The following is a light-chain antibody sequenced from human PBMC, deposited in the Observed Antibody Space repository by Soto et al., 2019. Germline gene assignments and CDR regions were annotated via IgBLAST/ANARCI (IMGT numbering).Light chain of an antibody. CDR2: NND. J-gene: IGLJ1*01. CDR1: SSNIGGNT. V-gene: IGLV1-44*01. CDR3: TAWDDSLKGYV. Sequence: QSVLTQPPSASGTPGQRVTISCSGSSSNIGGNTVNWYQQLPGTAPKLLIFNNDQRPSGVPDRFSGSKSGTSASLAISGLQSEDEADYYCTAWDDSLKGYVFGTGTKV.